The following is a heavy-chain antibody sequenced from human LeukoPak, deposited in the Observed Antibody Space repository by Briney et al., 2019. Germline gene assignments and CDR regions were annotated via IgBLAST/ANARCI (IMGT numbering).Heavy chain of an antibody. J-gene: IGHJ5*02. Sequence: SVKVSCKASGGTFSSYAISWVRQAPGQGLEWMGGIIPIFGTANYAQKFQGRVTITTDESTSTAYMELSSLRSEDTAVYYCARGRPAITETNWFDPWGQGTLVTVSS. CDR1: GGTFSSYA. D-gene: IGHD2-2*01. V-gene: IGHV1-69*05. CDR2: IIPIFGTA. CDR3: ARGRPAITETNWFDP.